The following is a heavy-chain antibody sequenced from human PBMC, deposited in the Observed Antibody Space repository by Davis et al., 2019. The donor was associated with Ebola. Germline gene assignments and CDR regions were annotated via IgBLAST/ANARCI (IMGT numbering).Heavy chain of an antibody. CDR2: INHSGST. V-gene: IGHV4-34*01. J-gene: IGHJ4*02. D-gene: IGHD3-22*01. CDR1: GGSFSGYY. Sequence: SETLSLTCAVYGGSFSGYYWSWIRQPPGKGLEWIGEINHSGSTNYNPSLKSRVTISVDTSKNQFSLKLSSVTAADTAVYYCARRGHTYYYDSSGYHGDYYFDYWGQGTLVTVSS. CDR3: ARRGHTYYYDSSGYHGDYYFDY.